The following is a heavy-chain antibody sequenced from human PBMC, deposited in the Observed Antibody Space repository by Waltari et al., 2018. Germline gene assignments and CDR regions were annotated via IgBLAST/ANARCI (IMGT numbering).Heavy chain of an antibody. J-gene: IGHJ6*02. CDR2: MSGVGGTI. CDR1: GFTFGTSA. Sequence: EVQLVESGGGLVQPGGSLSLSCEASGFTFGTSAMTWVRQVPGKGLEWLSAMSGVGGTIYYADSVQGRFIISRDPSKNTLFLQLNSLRVEDTAVYFCAKSLSDPTVGGLDVWGQGTPVTVSS. V-gene: IGHV3-23*04. CDR3: AKSLSDPTVGGLDV. D-gene: IGHD1-26*01.